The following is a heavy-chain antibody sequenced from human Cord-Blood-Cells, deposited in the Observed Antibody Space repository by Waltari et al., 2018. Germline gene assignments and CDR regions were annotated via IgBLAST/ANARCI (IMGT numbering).Heavy chain of an antibody. CDR2: IKHSGSP. CDR1: GGSFSGYY. CDR3: ARGTVYCGGDCYLNWFDP. Sequence: QVQLQQWGAGLLKPSETLSLTCAVYGGSFSGYYWSWIRQPPGKGLEWIGEIKHSGSPNYNPSLKSRVTISVDPSKNQFSLKLGSVTAADTAVYYCARGTVYCGGDCYLNWFDPWGQGTLVTVSS. D-gene: IGHD2-21*02. V-gene: IGHV4-34*01. J-gene: IGHJ5*02.